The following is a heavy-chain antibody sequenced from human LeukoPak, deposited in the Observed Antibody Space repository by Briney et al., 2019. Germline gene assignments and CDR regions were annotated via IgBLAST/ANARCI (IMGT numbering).Heavy chain of an antibody. CDR3: ARERGSYGMDV. Sequence: ASVKVSCKASGYTFTSYGISWVRQAPGQGLEWMGWISAYNGNTNYAQKLQGRVTMTTDTSTSTAYMELRSLGSDDTAVYYCARERGSYGMDVWGQGTTVTVSS. D-gene: IGHD2-15*01. CDR1: GYTFTSYG. J-gene: IGHJ6*02. CDR2: ISAYNGNT. V-gene: IGHV1-18*01.